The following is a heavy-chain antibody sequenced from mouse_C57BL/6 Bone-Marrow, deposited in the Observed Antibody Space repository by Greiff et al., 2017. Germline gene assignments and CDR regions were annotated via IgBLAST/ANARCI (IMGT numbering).Heavy chain of an antibody. CDR2: IFPGSGST. CDR3: ASLFGSSYSDV. D-gene: IGHD1-1*01. CDR1: GYTFTDYY. J-gene: IGHJ1*03. Sequence: VKLKQSGPELVKPGASVKISCKASGYTFTDYYINWVKQRPGQGLEWIGWIFPGSGSTYYNEKFKGKATLTVDKSSRTAYMWLSSLTSEDSAVYFCASLFGSSYSDVWGTGTTVTVSS. V-gene: IGHV1-75*01.